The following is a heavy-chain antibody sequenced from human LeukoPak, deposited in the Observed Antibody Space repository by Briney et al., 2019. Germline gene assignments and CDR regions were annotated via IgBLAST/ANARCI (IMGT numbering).Heavy chain of an antibody. D-gene: IGHD2-2*01. CDR3: ARYLSLYCSTTSCQDAFDL. V-gene: IGHV1-18*01. J-gene: IGHJ3*01. Sequence: ASVKVSCKPSGYTFANYGISGVRPAPGQGLEWMGWISAYHGITNYAQKLQGRVTMTTDTSPNTVYTELRILRSDDTAVFYCARYLSLYCSTTSCQDAFDLWGQGTMVTVSS. CDR2: ISAYHGIT. CDR1: GYTFANYG.